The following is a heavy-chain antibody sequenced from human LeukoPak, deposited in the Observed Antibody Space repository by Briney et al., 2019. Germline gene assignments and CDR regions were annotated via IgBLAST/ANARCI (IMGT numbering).Heavy chain of an antibody. J-gene: IGHJ5*02. V-gene: IGHV1-18*01. CDR3: ARDPLWSGVNNWFDP. CDR2: ISAYNGNT. CDR1: GYTFTSYG. D-gene: IGHD3-3*01. Sequence: ASVKASCKASGYTFTSYGISWVRQAPGQGLEWMGWISAYNGNTNYAQKLQGRVTMTTDTSTSTAYMELRSLRSDDTAVYYCARDPLWSGVNNWFDPWGQGTLVTVSS.